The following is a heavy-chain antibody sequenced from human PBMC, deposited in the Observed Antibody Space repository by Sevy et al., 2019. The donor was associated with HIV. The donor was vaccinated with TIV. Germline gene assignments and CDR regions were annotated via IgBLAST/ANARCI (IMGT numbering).Heavy chain of an antibody. J-gene: IGHJ4*02. Sequence: SETLSLTCAVYGGSFSGYYWSWIRQPPGKGLEWIGEINHSGSTNYNPSLKSRVTISVDTSKNQFSLKLSSGTAADTAVYYCARGPIAARPIDYWGQGTLVTVSS. CDR3: ARGPIAARPIDY. D-gene: IGHD6-6*01. V-gene: IGHV4-34*01. CDR1: GGSFSGYY. CDR2: INHSGST.